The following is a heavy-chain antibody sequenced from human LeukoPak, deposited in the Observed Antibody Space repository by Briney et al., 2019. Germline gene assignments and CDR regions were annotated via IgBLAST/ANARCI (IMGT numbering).Heavy chain of an antibody. Sequence: PGGSLRLSCAASGFTFSSCGMHWVRQAPGKGLEWVAVISYDGSNKYYTDSVKGRFTISRDNSKNTLYLQMNSLRAEDTAVYYCANTYYYDSSGYPHDAFDIWGQGTMLTVSS. CDR1: GFTFSSCG. J-gene: IGHJ3*02. D-gene: IGHD3-22*01. CDR3: ANTYYYDSSGYPHDAFDI. CDR2: ISYDGSNK. V-gene: IGHV3-30*18.